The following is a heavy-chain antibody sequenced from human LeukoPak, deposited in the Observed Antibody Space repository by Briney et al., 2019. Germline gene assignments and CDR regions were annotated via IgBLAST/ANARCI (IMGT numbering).Heavy chain of an antibody. D-gene: IGHD3-10*01. Sequence: PGGSLRLSCEASGFTFSTYAMHWVRQAPGKGLEYVSAISTNGVGTYYANSVKGRFIISRDNSKNTLYLQMGSLRAEDMAVYYCARYGSGSCYDYWGQGTLVTVSS. CDR3: ARYGSGSCYDY. J-gene: IGHJ4*02. V-gene: IGHV3-64*01. CDR2: ISTNGVGT. CDR1: GFTFSTYA.